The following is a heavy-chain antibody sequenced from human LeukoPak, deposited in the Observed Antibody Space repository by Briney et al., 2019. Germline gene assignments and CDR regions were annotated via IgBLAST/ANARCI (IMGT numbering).Heavy chain of an antibody. CDR3: ARAGHYYDILTGYYGYYYYGMDV. D-gene: IGHD3-9*01. V-gene: IGHV1-8*01. CDR1: GYTFTSYD. J-gene: IGHJ6*02. CDR2: MNPNSGNT. Sequence: GASVKVSCKASGYTFTSYDINWVRQATGQGLEWMGWMNPNSGNTGYAQKFQGRVTMTRNTSISTAYMELSSLRSEDTAVYYCARAGHYYDILTGYYGYYYYGMDVWGQGTTVTVSS.